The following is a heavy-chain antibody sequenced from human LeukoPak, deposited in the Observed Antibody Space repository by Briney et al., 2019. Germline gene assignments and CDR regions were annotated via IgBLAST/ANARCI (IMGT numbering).Heavy chain of an antibody. D-gene: IGHD5-18*01. Sequence: GGTLRLSCAASGFTFSSNGMSWVRQAPGKGLEWVSVIYSGGSTYYADSVKGRFTISRDNSKNTLYLQMNSLRAEDTAVYYCARPVDTAMATIDYWGQGTLVTVSS. CDR3: ARPVDTAMATIDY. CDR2: IYSGGST. J-gene: IGHJ4*02. V-gene: IGHV3-66*04. CDR1: GFTFSSNG.